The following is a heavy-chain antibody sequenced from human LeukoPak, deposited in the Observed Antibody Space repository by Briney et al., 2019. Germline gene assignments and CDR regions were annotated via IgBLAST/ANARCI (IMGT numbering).Heavy chain of an antibody. CDR3: ALVVVPAAIVPDYYYGMDV. V-gene: IGHV1-69*06. J-gene: IGHJ6*04. CDR1: GGTFSSYA. CDR2: IIPIFGTA. Sequence: GASVTVSCKASGGTFSSYAISWVRQAPGQGLEWMGGIIPIFGTANYAQKFQGRVTITADKSTSTAYMELSSLRSEDTAVYYCALVVVPAAIVPDYYYGMDVWGKGTTVTVSS. D-gene: IGHD2-2*01.